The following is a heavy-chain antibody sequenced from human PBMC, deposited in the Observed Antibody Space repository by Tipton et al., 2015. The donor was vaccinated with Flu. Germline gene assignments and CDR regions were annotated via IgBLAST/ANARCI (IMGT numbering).Heavy chain of an antibody. CDR3: AKGLHYYGMDV. V-gene: IGHV3-9*01. CDR1: GFTFDDYA. Sequence: SLRLSCAASGFTFDDYAMHWARQAPGKGLEWVSGISWNSGSIGYADSVKGRFTISRDNAKNSLYLQMNSLRAEDTALYYCAKGLHYYGMDVWGQGTTVTVSS. CDR2: ISWNSGSI. D-gene: IGHD5-12*01. J-gene: IGHJ6*02.